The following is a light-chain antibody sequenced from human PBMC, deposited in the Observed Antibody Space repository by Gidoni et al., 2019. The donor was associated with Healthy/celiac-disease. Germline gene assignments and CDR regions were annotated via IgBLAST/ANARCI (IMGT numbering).Light chain of an antibody. Sequence: DIQMTQSPSTLSASVGDRVTITCRASQSITSWLAWYQQKPGKAPKLLIYKASSLESGVPSRFGGSGSGTEFTLTIFSLQPDDFATYYCQQYNSYPWTFGQXTKVEIK. CDR2: KAS. CDR1: QSITSW. CDR3: QQYNSYPWT. V-gene: IGKV1-5*03. J-gene: IGKJ1*01.